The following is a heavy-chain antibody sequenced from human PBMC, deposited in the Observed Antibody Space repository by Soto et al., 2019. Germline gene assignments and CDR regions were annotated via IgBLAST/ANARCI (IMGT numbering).Heavy chain of an antibody. V-gene: IGHV5-51*01. Sequence: PGESLKISCNGSGYIFTSYWIGWVRQMPGKGLEWMGIIYPGDSDTKYSPSFQGQVTISADKSISTAYLQWSSLKASDSAMYYCARIVGATPESFDYWGQGTLVTVSS. D-gene: IGHD1-26*01. J-gene: IGHJ4*02. CDR1: GYIFTSYW. CDR2: IYPGDSDT. CDR3: ARIVGATPESFDY.